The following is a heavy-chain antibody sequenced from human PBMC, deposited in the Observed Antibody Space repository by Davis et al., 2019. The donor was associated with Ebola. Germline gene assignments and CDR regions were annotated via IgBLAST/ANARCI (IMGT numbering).Heavy chain of an antibody. Sequence: SVKVSCKASGGTFSSYAISWVRQAPGQGLEWMGGIIPIFGTANYAQKFQGRVTITADESTSTAYMELSSLRSEDTAVYYCARERDYCSSTSCPRWFDPWGQGTLVTVSS. V-gene: IGHV1-69*13. D-gene: IGHD2-2*01. CDR2: IIPIFGTA. CDR1: GGTFSSYA. J-gene: IGHJ5*02. CDR3: ARERDYCSSTSCPRWFDP.